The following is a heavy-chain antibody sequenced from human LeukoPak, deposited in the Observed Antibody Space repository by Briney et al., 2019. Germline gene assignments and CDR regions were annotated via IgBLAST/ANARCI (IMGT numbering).Heavy chain of an antibody. J-gene: IGHJ4*02. Sequence: ASVKVSCKASGYTFTSFGISWVRQAPGQGLEWMGWISAYNGNRNYAQKFQGRVTMTTDTSTSTAYMELRSLRSDDTAVYYCARETYGSGSYFWSTPLYFDYWGQGTLVTVSS. D-gene: IGHD3-10*01. CDR3: ARETYGSGSYFWSTPLYFDY. CDR2: ISAYNGNR. V-gene: IGHV1-18*01. CDR1: GYTFTSFG.